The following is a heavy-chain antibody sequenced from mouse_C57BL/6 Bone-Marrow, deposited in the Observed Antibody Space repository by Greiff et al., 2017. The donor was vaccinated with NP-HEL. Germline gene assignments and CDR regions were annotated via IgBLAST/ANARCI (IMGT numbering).Heavy chain of an antibody. J-gene: IGHJ3*01. CDR3: ARGCYDYDGGFAY. V-gene: IGHV1-55*01. Sequence: VQLQQPGAELVKPGASVKMSCKASGYTFTSYWITWVKQRPGQGLEWIGDIYPGSGSTNYNEKFKSKATLTVDTSSSTAYMQLSSLTSEDSAVYYCARGCYDYDGGFAYWGQGTLVTVSA. CDR2: IYPGSGST. D-gene: IGHD2-4*01. CDR1: GYTFTSYW.